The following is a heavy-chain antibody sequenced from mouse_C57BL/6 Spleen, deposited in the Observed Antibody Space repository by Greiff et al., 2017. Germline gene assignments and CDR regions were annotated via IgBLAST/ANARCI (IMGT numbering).Heavy chain of an antibody. CDR3: ARYGSSYYFDY. J-gene: IGHJ2*01. V-gene: IGHV1-72*01. Sequence: VQLQQPGAELVKPGASVKMSCKASGYTFTSYWMHWVKQRPGRGLEWIGRIDPTSGGTKYNEKFKSKATLTVDTPSSTAYMQLSSLTSADSAVYYCARYGSSYYFDYWGQGTTLTVAS. CDR1: GYTFTSYW. D-gene: IGHD1-1*01. CDR2: IDPTSGGT.